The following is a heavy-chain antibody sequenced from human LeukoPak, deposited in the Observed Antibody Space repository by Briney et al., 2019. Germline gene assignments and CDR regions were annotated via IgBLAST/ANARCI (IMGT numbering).Heavy chain of an antibody. CDR3: ARDAIVRDYSYSDY. D-gene: IGHD4-11*01. CDR1: GYTFTAYY. Sequence: ASVKVSCKASGYTFTAYYIHWVRQVPGQGLQRMGWINPNSGGTNYPQKFQGRVTMTTDTSISTAYMELSSLRSDDTAVYFCARDAIVRDYSYSDYWGQGTLVTVSS. CDR2: INPNSGGT. J-gene: IGHJ4*02. V-gene: IGHV1-2*02.